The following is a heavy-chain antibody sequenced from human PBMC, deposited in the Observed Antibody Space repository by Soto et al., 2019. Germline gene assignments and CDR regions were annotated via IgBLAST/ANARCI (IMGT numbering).Heavy chain of an antibody. CDR2: IYDGGSS. CDR3: ARNSSGSRHPGFDY. Sequence: QLQLQESGPGLVKPSETLSLTCTVSGGSISSSTYYWGWVRQPPGKVLEWIASIYDGGSSHYHPSLTSRLTISLDTSKTQFSLKLSSMTAAETAVYYCARNSSGSRHPGFDYWGQGTLVTVSS. V-gene: IGHV4-39*01. CDR1: GGSISSSTYY. J-gene: IGHJ4*02. D-gene: IGHD1-26*01.